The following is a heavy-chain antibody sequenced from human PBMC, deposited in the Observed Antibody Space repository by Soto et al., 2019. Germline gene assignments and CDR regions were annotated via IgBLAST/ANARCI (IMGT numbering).Heavy chain of an antibody. V-gene: IGHV1-69*13. Sequence: SVKVSCKASGGTFSSYAISWVRQAPGQGLEWMGGIIPIFGTANYAQKFQGRVTITADESTSTAYMELSSLRSEDTAVYYCARVGIAARHDYGMDVWGQGTTVTVSS. J-gene: IGHJ6*02. CDR2: IIPIFGTA. CDR3: ARVGIAARHDYGMDV. CDR1: GGTFSSYA. D-gene: IGHD6-6*01.